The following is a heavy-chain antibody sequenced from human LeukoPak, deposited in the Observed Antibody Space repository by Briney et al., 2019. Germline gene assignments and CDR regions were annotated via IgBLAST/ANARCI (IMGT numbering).Heavy chain of an antibody. D-gene: IGHD2-2*01. CDR1: GGSISSYY. Sequence: PSETLSLTCTVSGGSISSYYWSWIRQPPGKGLEWIGYIYYSGSTNYNPSLKSRVTISVDTSKNQFSLKLSSVTAADTAVYYCARVADDIVVVPAYMDVWGKGTTVTVSS. CDR2: IYYSGST. CDR3: ARVADDIVVVPAYMDV. J-gene: IGHJ6*03. V-gene: IGHV4-59*01.